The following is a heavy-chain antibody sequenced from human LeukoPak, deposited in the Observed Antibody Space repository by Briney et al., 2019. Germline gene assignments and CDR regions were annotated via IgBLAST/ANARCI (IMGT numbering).Heavy chain of an antibody. J-gene: IGHJ4*02. CDR2: IYHSGST. V-gene: IGHV4-30-2*01. D-gene: IGHD5-18*01. CDR1: GGSISSGGYS. CDR3: ARVYSYGFKYYFDY. Sequence: SETLSLTCAVSGGSISSGGYSWSWIRQPLGKGLEWIGYIYHSGSTYYNPSLKSRVTISVDRSKNQFSLKLSSVTAADTAVYYCARVYSYGFKYYFDYWGQGTLVTVSS.